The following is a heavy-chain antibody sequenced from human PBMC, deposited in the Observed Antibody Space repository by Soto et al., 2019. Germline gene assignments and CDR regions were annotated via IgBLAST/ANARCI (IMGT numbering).Heavy chain of an antibody. CDR1: VGAISIGGYY. V-gene: IGHV4-31*03. D-gene: IGHD3-3*01. Sequence: LSLTCTVSVGAISIGGYYCSWIRQHPGKGLEWIGYIYYSGSTYYNPSLKSRVTISVDTSKNQFSLKLSSVTAADTAVYYCARDGRFLEWSGYYYYGMDVWGQGTTVTVSS. J-gene: IGHJ6*02. CDR2: IYYSGST. CDR3: ARDGRFLEWSGYYYYGMDV.